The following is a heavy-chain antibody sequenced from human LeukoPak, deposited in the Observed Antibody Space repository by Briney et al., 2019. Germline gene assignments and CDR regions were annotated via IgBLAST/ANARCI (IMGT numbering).Heavy chain of an antibody. J-gene: IGHJ6*03. CDR2: IYYSGST. Sequence: PSETLSLTCTVSGGSISSYYWSWIRQPPGKGLEWIGYIYYSGSTNYNPSLKSRVTISVDTSKNQFSLKLSSVTAADTAVYYCARGRDGDCSSTSCHDPYYYYYMDVWGKGTTVTVSS. D-gene: IGHD2-2*01. CDR3: ARGRDGDCSSTSCHDPYYYYYMDV. V-gene: IGHV4-59*01. CDR1: GGSISSYY.